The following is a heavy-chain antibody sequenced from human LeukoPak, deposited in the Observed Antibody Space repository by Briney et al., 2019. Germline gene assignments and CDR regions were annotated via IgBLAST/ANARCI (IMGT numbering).Heavy chain of an antibody. CDR1: GGSISSYS. CDR3: ARVRHWGGECYDAFDI. D-gene: IGHD2-21*01. CDR2: IYTSGST. Sequence: SDTLSLTCSVSGGSISSYSSNWIRHPAGKRLEWIGRIYTSGSTNYNPSLKSRVTLSVHTYKNHFSLRLNSVTAADTAVYYCARVRHWGGECYDAFDIWGQGTMVTVSS. J-gene: IGHJ3*02. V-gene: IGHV4-4*07.